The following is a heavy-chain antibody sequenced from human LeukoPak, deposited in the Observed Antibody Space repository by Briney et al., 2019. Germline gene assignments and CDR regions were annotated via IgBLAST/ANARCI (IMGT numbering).Heavy chain of an antibody. V-gene: IGHV4-61*01. CDR1: GGSVSSGSYY. Sequence: SETLSLTCTVSGGSVSSGSYYWSWIRQPPGKGLEWIGYIYYSGSTNYNPSLKSRVTISVDTSKNQFSLKLSSVTAADTAVYYYARSPYYYYYYGMDVWGQGTTVTVSS. J-gene: IGHJ6*02. CDR3: ARSPYYYYYYGMDV. CDR2: IYYSGST.